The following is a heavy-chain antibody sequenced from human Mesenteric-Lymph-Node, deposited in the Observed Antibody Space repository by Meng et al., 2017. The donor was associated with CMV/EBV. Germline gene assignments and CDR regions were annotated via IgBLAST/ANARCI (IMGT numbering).Heavy chain of an antibody. J-gene: IGHJ1*01. D-gene: IGHD1-26*01. CDR3: ARSRYSGSYQDIQH. CDR2: ISPDSGDT. CDR1: GYSFTSYG. Sequence: ASVKVSCKASGYSFTSYGISWVRQAPGQGLEWMGWISPDSGDTQYAQNFQGRVTMTRDTSISTAYMDLSGLKSDDTAVYHCARSRYSGSYQDIQHWGQGTLVTVSS. V-gene: IGHV1-18*01.